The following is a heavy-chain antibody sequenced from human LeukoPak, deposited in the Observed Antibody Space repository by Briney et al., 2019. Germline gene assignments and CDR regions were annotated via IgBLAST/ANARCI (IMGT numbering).Heavy chain of an antibody. CDR1: GGSISSNSYY. CDR2: IYYSGYT. J-gene: IGHJ6*03. D-gene: IGHD3-10*01. CDR3: ARTTMVRGTYYIDV. Sequence: PSETLSLTCAVSGGSISSNSYYWGWIRQPPGKGLEWIGCIYYSGYTNYKSSLKSRVTISVDTSKNQFSLKLSSVTAADTAVYYCARTTMVRGTYYIDVWGKGTTVTVSS. V-gene: IGHV4-39*07.